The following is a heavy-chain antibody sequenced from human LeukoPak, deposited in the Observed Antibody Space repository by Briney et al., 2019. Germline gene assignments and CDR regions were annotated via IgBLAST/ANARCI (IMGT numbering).Heavy chain of an antibody. Sequence: GGSLRLSCAASGFTFSSYAMRWIRQAPGKGLEWVSAISGSGGSTYYADSVKGRFTISRDNSKNTLYLQMNSLRAEDTAVYYCAKDISRHFYTWGQGTLVTVSS. CDR1: GFTFSSYA. CDR2: ISGSGGST. V-gene: IGHV3-23*01. CDR3: AKDISRHFYT. J-gene: IGHJ5*02.